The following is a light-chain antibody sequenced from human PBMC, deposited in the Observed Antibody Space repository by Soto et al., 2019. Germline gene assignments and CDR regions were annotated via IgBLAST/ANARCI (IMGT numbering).Light chain of an antibody. Sequence: QSVLTQPPSASGTPGQRVTISCSGSSSNFGSNYVYWYQQLPGTAPKLLIYRNNQRPSGVPDRFSGSKSGTSASLAISGLRSEDEADYYCAAWDDSLSAVVFGGGTKL. CDR2: RNN. CDR1: SSNFGSNY. J-gene: IGLJ2*01. CDR3: AAWDDSLSAVV. V-gene: IGLV1-47*01.